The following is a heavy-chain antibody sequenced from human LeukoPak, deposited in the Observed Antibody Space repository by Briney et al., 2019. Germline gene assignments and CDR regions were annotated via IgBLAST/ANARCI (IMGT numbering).Heavy chain of an antibody. Sequence: SETLSLTCTVSGGSISSYYWSWIRQPPGKGLEWIGYIYYSGSTNYNPSLKSRVTISVDTSKNQFSLKLSSVTAADTAVYYCARECSSTSCSYYFGYWGQGTLVTVSS. CDR1: GGSISSYY. CDR2: IYYSGST. V-gene: IGHV4-59*01. CDR3: ARECSSTSCSYYFGY. J-gene: IGHJ4*02. D-gene: IGHD2-2*01.